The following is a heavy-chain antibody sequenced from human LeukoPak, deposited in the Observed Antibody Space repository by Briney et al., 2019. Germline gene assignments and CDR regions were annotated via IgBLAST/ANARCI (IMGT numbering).Heavy chain of an antibody. Sequence: GGSLRLSCAASGFTFSGYALHWVRQAPGKGLEWVAVISYDGSNKYYADSVKGRFTISRDNSENTLYLQMNSLRAEDTAVYYCVRAGATGRIPAAMQSGPYFDSWGQGTLVTVSS. V-gene: IGHV3-30*04. CDR2: ISYDGSNK. CDR3: VRAGATGRIPAAMQSGPYFDS. D-gene: IGHD2-2*01. CDR1: GFTFSGYA. J-gene: IGHJ4*02.